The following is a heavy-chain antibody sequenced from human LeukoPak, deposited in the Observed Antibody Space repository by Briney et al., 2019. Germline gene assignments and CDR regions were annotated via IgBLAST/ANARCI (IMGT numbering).Heavy chain of an antibody. CDR1: GGSISSYY. V-gene: IGHV4-59*01. CDR2: IYYSGST. CDR3: ARARRDGYNTEGYYFDY. J-gene: IGHJ4*02. Sequence: SETLSLTCTVSGGSISSYYWSWIRQPPGKGLEWIGYIYYSGSTNYNPSLKSRVTISVDTSKNQFSLKLSSVTAADTAVYYCARARRDGYNTEGYYFDYWGQGTLVTVSS. D-gene: IGHD5-24*01.